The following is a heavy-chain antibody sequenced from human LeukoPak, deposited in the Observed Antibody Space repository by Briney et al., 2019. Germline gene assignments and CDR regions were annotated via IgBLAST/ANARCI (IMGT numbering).Heavy chain of an antibody. Sequence: ASVKVSCKASGYTFTSYDTNWVRQATGQGLEWMGWMNPNSGNTGYAQKFQGRVTMTRSTSISTAYMELSSLRSEDTAVYYCAIMMNSGSSSNFDYWGQGTLVTVSS. D-gene: IGHD3-10*01. CDR1: GYTFTSYD. CDR2: MNPNSGNT. V-gene: IGHV1-8*01. CDR3: AIMMNSGSSSNFDY. J-gene: IGHJ4*02.